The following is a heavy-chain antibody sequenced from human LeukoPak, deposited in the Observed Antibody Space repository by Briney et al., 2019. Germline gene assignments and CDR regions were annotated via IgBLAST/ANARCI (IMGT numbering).Heavy chain of an antibody. Sequence: PGGSLRLSCAASGFTFSSYSMNWVRQAPGKGLEWVSSISSSSSYIYYADSVKGRFTISRDNAKNSLYLQMNSLRAEDTAVYYCLVLNYDILTEDDYWGQGTLVTVSS. CDR2: ISSSSSYI. J-gene: IGHJ4*02. V-gene: IGHV3-21*01. D-gene: IGHD3-9*01. CDR3: LVLNYDILTEDDY. CDR1: GFTFSSYS.